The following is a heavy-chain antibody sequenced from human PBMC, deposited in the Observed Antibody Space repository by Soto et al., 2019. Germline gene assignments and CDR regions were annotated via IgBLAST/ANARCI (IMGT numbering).Heavy chain of an antibody. Sequence: QITLKESGPTLVKPTQTLTLTCTFSGFSLSTSGVGVGWIRQPPGKALEWLALIYWDDDKRYSPSLKSRLTIPKDTSKNQVVLTMTNMDPVDTATYYCAHTRSLGGSVDFQHWGQGTLVTVSS. CDR3: AHTRSLGGSVDFQH. CDR1: GFSLSTSGVG. CDR2: IYWDDDK. V-gene: IGHV2-5*02. D-gene: IGHD3-10*01. J-gene: IGHJ1*01.